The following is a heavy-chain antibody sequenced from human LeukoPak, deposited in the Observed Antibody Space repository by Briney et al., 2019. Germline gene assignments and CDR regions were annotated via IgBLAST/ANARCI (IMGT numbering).Heavy chain of an antibody. V-gene: IGHV4-39*02. CDR1: GGSISSSSYY. Sequence: PSETLSLTCTVSGGSISSSSYYWGWIRQPPGKGLEWIGSIYYSGSTYYNPSLKSRVTISVDTSKNQFSLKLSSVTAADTAVYYCARDNKWGSSSAAFDIWGQGTMVTVSS. CDR2: IYYSGST. D-gene: IGHD6-6*01. CDR3: ARDNKWGSSSAAFDI. J-gene: IGHJ3*02.